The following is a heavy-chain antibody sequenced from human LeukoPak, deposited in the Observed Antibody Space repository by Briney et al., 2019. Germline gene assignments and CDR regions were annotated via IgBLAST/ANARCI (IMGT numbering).Heavy chain of an antibody. CDR1: GGSFSGYY. CDR3: ARNRLRSLEWLSEGMDV. D-gene: IGHD3-3*01. Sequence: SETLSLTCAVYGGSFSGYYWSWIRQPPGKGLEWIGEINHSGSTNYNPSLKSRVTISVDTSKNQFSLKLSSVTAADTAVYYCARNRLRSLEWLSEGMDVWGQGTTVTVSS. V-gene: IGHV4-34*01. J-gene: IGHJ6*02. CDR2: INHSGST.